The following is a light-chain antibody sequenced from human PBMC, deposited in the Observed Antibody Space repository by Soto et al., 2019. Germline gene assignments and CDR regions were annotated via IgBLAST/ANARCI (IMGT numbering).Light chain of an antibody. Sequence: EIVLTQSPATLSLTPGERATLSCRASQSVSSKLAWYQQKPGQAPRLLIYGASSRATGIPDRFSGTGSETDFTLTISSLEPEDFATYYCQQRSNWPRTFGQGTKVDIK. V-gene: IGKV3-11*01. CDR1: QSVSSK. J-gene: IGKJ1*01. CDR3: QQRSNWPRT. CDR2: GAS.